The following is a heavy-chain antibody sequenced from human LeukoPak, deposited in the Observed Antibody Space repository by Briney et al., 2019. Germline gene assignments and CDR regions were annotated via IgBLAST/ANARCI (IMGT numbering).Heavy chain of an antibody. D-gene: IGHD3-16*01. V-gene: IGHV4-4*07. CDR2: IHTSGST. CDR1: GGSISSYY. Sequence: PSETLSLTCTVSGGSISSYYWSWIRQPAGKGLEWIGRIHTSGSTNYNSSLKSRVTMSADTSKNQLSLKLNSVIAADTAVYYCARVKKGDYMDVWGKGTTVTVSS. J-gene: IGHJ6*03. CDR3: ARVKKGDYMDV.